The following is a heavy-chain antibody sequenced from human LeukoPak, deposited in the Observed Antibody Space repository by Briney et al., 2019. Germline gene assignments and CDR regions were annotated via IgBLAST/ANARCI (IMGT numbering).Heavy chain of an antibody. D-gene: IGHD2-2*01. J-gene: IGHJ6*02. CDR2: MNPNSGNT. CDR1: GYTFTSYD. Sequence: ASVKVSCKASGYTFTSYDINWVRQATGQGLEWMGWMNPNSGNTGYAQKFQGRVTMTRNTSISTAYMELSSLRSEDAAVYYCAGVGCSSTSCYRYYGMDVWGQGTTVTVSS. V-gene: IGHV1-8*01. CDR3: AGVGCSSTSCYRYYGMDV.